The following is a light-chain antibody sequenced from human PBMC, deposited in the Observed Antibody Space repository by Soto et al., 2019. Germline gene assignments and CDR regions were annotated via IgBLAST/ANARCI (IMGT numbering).Light chain of an antibody. CDR2: GAS. Sequence: IVMTLSPATLSVSQGERATLSCRASQSVSSNLAWYQQKPGQAPRLLIYGASTRATGIPARFSGSGSGTEFTLTISSLQSEDFAVYYCQQYNNWPRTFGQGTKVDI. J-gene: IGKJ1*01. CDR1: QSVSSN. V-gene: IGKV3-15*01. CDR3: QQYNNWPRT.